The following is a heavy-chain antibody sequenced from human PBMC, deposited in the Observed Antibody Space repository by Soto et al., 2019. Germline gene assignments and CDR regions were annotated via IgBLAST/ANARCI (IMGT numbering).Heavy chain of an antibody. CDR2: IYYTGST. J-gene: IGHJ4*02. CDR1: GGSVNSDSYY. V-gene: IGHV4-61*01. CDR3: ARESTNSPEAFDY. Sequence: SETLSLTCTVSGGSVNSDSYYWTWIRQPPGKGLEWIGYIYYTGSTNYHPSLESRVTISLDTSRNQFSLQLSSVTAADTAVFYCARESTNSPEAFDYWGQGALVTVSS. D-gene: IGHD1-1*01.